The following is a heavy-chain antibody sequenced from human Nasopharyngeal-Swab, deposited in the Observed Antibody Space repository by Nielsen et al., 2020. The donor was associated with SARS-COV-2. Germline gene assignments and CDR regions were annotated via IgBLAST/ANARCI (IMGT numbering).Heavy chain of an antibody. CDR2: ISGSVGST. D-gene: IGHD3-3*01. CDR3: AKDNSPFPVHYDFWSGPTYFDY. V-gene: IGHV3-23*01. Sequence: GGSLRLSCAASGFTFSSYAMSWVRQAPGKGLEWVSAISGSVGSTYYADSVKGRFTISRDNSKNTLYLQMNSLRAEDTAVYYCAKDNSPFPVHYDFWSGPTYFDYWGQGTLVTVSS. CDR1: GFTFSSYA. J-gene: IGHJ4*02.